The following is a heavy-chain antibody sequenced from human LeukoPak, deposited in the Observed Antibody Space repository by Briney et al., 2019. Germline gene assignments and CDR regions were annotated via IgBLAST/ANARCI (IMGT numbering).Heavy chain of an antibody. J-gene: IGHJ1*01. CDR2: IYTSGST. Sequence: PSQTLSLTCTVSGGSISSGSYYWSWIRQPAGKGLEWIGRIYTSGSTNYNPSLKSRVTISVDTSKNQFSLKLSSVTAADTAVYYCARAGIAAAGTPSRHWGQGTLVTVSS. CDR1: GGSISSGSYY. D-gene: IGHD6-13*01. CDR3: ARAGIAAAGTPSRH. V-gene: IGHV4-61*02.